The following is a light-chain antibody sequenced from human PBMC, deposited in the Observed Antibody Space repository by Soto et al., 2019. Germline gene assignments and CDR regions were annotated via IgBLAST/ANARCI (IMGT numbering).Light chain of an antibody. CDR2: SNN. CDR3: AAWDDSLNGRV. Sequence: QAVVTQPPSASGTPGQRVTISCSGSRSNIGGNTVNWYQQLPGTAPKLLIYSNNQRPSGVPDRFSGSKSGTSATLAIRGLQSEDEADYYCAAWDDSLNGRVFGTGTKLTVL. CDR1: RSNIGGNT. V-gene: IGLV1-44*01. J-gene: IGLJ1*01.